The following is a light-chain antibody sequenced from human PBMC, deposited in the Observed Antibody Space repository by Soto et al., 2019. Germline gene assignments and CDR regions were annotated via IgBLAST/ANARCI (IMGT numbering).Light chain of an antibody. Sequence: EIVLTQSPGTLSLSPGERATLSCRASQSVSSSYLAWYQQKPGQAPRLLIYGASNRATGTPNRFNGSGSGTDFTLTISRLEPEDFAVYYCQQYGSSPFTFGPGTKVDIK. CDR1: QSVSSSY. V-gene: IGKV3-20*01. CDR2: GAS. J-gene: IGKJ3*01. CDR3: QQYGSSPFT.